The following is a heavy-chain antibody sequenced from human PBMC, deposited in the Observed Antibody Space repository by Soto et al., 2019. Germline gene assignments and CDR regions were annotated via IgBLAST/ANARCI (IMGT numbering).Heavy chain of an antibody. J-gene: IGHJ6*02. D-gene: IGHD5-12*01. CDR2: ISTYSGDT. V-gene: IGHV1-18*01. CDR1: GYTFTSYD. CDR3: AREGVAPYYYYGMDV. Sequence: ASVKVSFKASGYTFTSYDINWVRQATGQGLEWMGWISTYSGDTNYAQTFQGRVTMTTDTSTSTVHMEVRSLRSDDTAVYYCAREGVAPYYYYGMDVWGQGTPVTVSS.